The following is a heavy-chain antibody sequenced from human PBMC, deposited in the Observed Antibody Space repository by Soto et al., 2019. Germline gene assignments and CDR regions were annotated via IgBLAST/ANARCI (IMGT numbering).Heavy chain of an antibody. J-gene: IGHJ3*02. CDR3: AKASHCNKGRCSLGLIGDRAFDI. CDR1: GLTFSAYG. D-gene: IGHD2-8*01. V-gene: IGHV3-30*18. Sequence: QARLVESGGGVVQPGRSLRLSCEASGLTFSAYGMHWVRQAPGKGLEWVATISYDGSKKYFGDSVKGRFTISRDNSKSTLYLEMNSLRTEDTAVYYCAKASHCNKGRCSLGLIGDRAFDIWCQGTMLTVSS. CDR2: ISYDGSKK.